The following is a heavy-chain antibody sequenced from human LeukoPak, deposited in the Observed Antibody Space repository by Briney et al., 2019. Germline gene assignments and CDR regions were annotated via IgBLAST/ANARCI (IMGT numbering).Heavy chain of an antibody. CDR1: GFTLNNYW. J-gene: IGHJ4*02. CDR3: ATNLGVLWFGGFDY. CDR2: INQDGSEK. D-gene: IGHD3-10*01. V-gene: IGHV3-7*05. Sequence: SGGSLRLSCAASGFTLNNYWMSWVRQAPGKGLEWVANINQDGSEKYYVDSVKGRFTISRDHAKNSLCLQMNSLRAEDPAVYYCATNLGVLWFGGFDYWGQGTMVSVPS.